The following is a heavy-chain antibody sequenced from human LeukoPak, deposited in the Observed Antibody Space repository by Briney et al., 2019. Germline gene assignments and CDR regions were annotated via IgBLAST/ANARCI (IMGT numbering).Heavy chain of an antibody. CDR2: IYYSGST. CDR3: ARVETRDGYNYRYFDY. J-gene: IGHJ4*02. D-gene: IGHD5-24*01. V-gene: IGHV4-59*01. CDR1: GGSISSYY. Sequence: SETLSLTCTVSGGSISSYYWSWIRQPPGKGLEWIGYIYYSGSTNYNPSLKSRVTISVDTSKNQFSLKLSSVTAADTAVYYCARVETRDGYNYRYFDYWGQGTLVTDSS.